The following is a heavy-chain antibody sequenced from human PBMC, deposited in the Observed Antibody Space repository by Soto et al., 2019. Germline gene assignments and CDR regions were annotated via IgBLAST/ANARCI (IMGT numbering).Heavy chain of an antibody. Sequence: SETLSLTCTVSNFSVLTSIYYWAWIRQPPGKGLEWVGTVYYTGTTYYNPSLQSRVTISIDTSKNQFSLDLNSVTAADTAVYYCARNWNLALVPAAYFDSWGQGTLVTVSS. CDR2: VYYTGTT. D-gene: IGHD2-2*01. CDR1: NFSVLTSIYY. J-gene: IGHJ4*02. V-gene: IGHV4-39*01. CDR3: ARNWNLALVPAAYFDS.